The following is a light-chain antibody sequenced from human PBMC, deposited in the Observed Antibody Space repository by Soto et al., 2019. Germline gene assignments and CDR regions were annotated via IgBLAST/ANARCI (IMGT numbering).Light chain of an antibody. CDR1: PSVSSSY. J-gene: IGKJ5*01. V-gene: IGKV3D-20*02. CDR3: QQRSNWPPIT. CDR2: GAS. Sequence: EIVLTQSPGTLSLSPGERATLSCRASPSVSSSYLAWYQQKPGQAPRLLIYGASSRATGIPDRFSGSGSGTDFTLTISRLEPEDFAVYYCQQRSNWPPITFGQGTRLEI.